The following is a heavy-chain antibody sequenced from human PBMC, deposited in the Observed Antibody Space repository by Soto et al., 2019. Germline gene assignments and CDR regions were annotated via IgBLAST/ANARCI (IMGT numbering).Heavy chain of an antibody. CDR3: ARPGYPGRGYYGMDV. V-gene: IGHV5-51*01. D-gene: IGHD2-15*01. J-gene: IGHJ6*02. CDR2: IYPGDSDT. Sequence: GESLKISCEGSGYSVTSYWMGWVRQMPGKGLECMGIIYPGDSDTRYSPSFQGQVTISADKSISTAYLQWSSLKASDTAMYYCARPGYPGRGYYGMDVWGQGTTVNVSS. CDR1: GYSVTSYW.